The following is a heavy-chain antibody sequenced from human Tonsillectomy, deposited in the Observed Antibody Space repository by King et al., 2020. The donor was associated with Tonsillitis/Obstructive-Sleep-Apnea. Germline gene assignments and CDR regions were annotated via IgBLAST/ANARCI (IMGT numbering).Heavy chain of an antibody. D-gene: IGHD3-3*01. V-gene: IGHV3-30*18. CDR1: GFSFSSYG. J-gene: IGHJ3*02. CDR2: MSYDGSNK. CDR3: AKPLTIFGVVDAFDI. Sequence: VQLVESGGGVVQPGRSLRLSCAASGFSFSSYGMHWVRQAPGKVLEWVALMSYDGSNKYYADSVKGRFTISRDNSKHTLYLQMNSLRAEDTAVYYCAKPLTIFGVVDAFDIWGQGTMVTVSS.